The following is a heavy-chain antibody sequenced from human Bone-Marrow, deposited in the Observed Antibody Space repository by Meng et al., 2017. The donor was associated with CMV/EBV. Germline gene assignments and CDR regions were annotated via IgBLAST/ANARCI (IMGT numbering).Heavy chain of an antibody. CDR1: GFTFSSYS. V-gene: IGHV3-21*01. J-gene: IGHJ4*02. Sequence: GESLKISCAASGFTFSSYSINWVRQAPGKGLEWVSSISSSSSYIYYADSVKGRFTISRDNAKNSLYLQMNSLRAEDTAVYYCARESVYGKDYWGQGTLVTVSS. D-gene: IGHD5/OR15-5a*01. CDR3: ARESVYGKDY. CDR2: ISSSSSYI.